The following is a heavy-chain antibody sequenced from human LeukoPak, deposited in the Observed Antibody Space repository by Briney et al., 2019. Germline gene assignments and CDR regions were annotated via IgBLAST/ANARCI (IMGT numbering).Heavy chain of an antibody. CDR1: GFIFNTYG. CDR3: IKGNLQGGNFFEP. J-gene: IGHJ5*02. CDR2: IWSDGTND. V-gene: IGHV3-33*06. D-gene: IGHD3-10*01. Sequence: GRSLRLSCGASGFIFNTYGIHWVRQAPGKGLEWVAVIWSDGTNDNYADSVKGRFTISRDNTRNTLSLQMTSLKIEDSAVYYCIKGNLQGGNFFEPWGQGTLVPV.